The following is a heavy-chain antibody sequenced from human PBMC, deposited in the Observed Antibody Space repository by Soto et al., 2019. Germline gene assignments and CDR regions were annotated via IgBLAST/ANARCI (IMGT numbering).Heavy chain of an antibody. Sequence: EVQLVESGGNLVQPGGSLRLSCAASGFTFSSYEMNWVRQAPGKGLEWLSYISSSGISIYYTDSVKGRFTISRANANNSLYLQMHSLRVEDTDVYYCERGGRNFYDSLGYVQWGQGTLVTVSS. J-gene: IGHJ4*02. CDR3: ERGGRNFYDSLGYVQ. V-gene: IGHV3-48*03. D-gene: IGHD3-22*01. CDR2: ISSSGISI. CDR1: GFTFSSYE.